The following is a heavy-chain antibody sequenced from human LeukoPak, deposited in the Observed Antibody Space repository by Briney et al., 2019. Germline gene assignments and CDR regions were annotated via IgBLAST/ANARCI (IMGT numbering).Heavy chain of an antibody. CDR1: GFTFSTFD. CDR2: ISSSGATT. CDR3: ARARGYSYGILDQ. D-gene: IGHD5-18*01. V-gene: IGHV3-48*03. Sequence: GGSLRLSCASSGFTFSTFDMNWVRQAPGKGLEWVSFISSSGATTSYADSVKGRFTVSRDSSKNSVYLQMNSLRTEDTAPYYCARARGYSYGILDQWGQGTLVTVSS. J-gene: IGHJ4*02.